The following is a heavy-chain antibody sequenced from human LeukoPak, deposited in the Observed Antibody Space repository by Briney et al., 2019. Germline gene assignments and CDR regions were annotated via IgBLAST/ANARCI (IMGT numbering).Heavy chain of an antibody. CDR2: IKQDGSKK. CDR3: ARGYCSGGVYYSIYFDY. V-gene: IGHV3-7*01. J-gene: IGHJ4*02. D-gene: IGHD2-15*01. CDR1: GFSISTYW. Sequence: PGGSLRLSCAASGFSISTYWMSWVRQAPGKGLEWVANIKQDGSKKYYADSVKGRFTMSRDNAKNSLYLQMSSLRAEDTAVYYCARGYCSGGVYYSIYFDYWGQGTLVTVSS.